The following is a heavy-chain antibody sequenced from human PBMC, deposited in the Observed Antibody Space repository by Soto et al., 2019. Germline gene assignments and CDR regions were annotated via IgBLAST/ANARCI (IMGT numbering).Heavy chain of an antibody. D-gene: IGHD6-6*01. J-gene: IGHJ3*02. CDR2: IKQDGSEK. Sequence: PGGSLRLSCAASGFTFSSYWMGWVRQAPGKGLEWVANIKQDGSEKDYVDSVKGRFTLSRDNAKNSLYLQMNSLRAEDTAVYYCAREDSSSSFVAFDIWGQGTMVTVSS. V-gene: IGHV3-7*01. CDR3: AREDSSSSFVAFDI. CDR1: GFTFSSYW.